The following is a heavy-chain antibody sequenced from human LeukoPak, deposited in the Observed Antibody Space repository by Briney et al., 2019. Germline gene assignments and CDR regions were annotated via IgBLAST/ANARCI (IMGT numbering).Heavy chain of an antibody. D-gene: IGHD6-19*01. CDR2: IIPIFGTA. CDR3: TSPVRGDAFDI. V-gene: IGHV1-69*13. CDR1: GGTFSSYA. J-gene: IGHJ3*02. Sequence: ASVKVSCKASGGTFSSYAISWVRQAPGQGLEWMGGIIPIFGTANYAQKFQGRVTITADESTSTAYMELSSLRSEDTAVYYCTSPVRGDAFDIWGQGTMVTVSS.